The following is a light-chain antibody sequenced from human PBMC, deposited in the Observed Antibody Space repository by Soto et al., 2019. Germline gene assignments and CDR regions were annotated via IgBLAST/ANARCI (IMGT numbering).Light chain of an antibody. CDR3: QQYGSSPYA. Sequence: EIVLTQAPGTLSLSPGERATLSCSASHSVTDSSLAWYQHKPGQAPRLLIYDASTRATAIPDRFSGGGCGKDFTLTISSMEPEDFAVYYCQQYGSSPYAFGQRTKLEI. V-gene: IGKV3-20*01. CDR2: DAS. CDR1: HSVTDSS. J-gene: IGKJ2*01.